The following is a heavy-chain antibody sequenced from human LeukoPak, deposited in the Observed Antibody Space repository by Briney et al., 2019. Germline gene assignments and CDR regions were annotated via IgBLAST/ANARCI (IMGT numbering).Heavy chain of an antibody. V-gene: IGHV1-2*02. D-gene: IGHD2-15*01. Sequence: ASVKVSCKASGYTFTGYYMHWVRQAPGQGLEWMGWIIPNNGGTNYAQKFQGRVTMTRDTSISTAYMELSRLRSDDTAVYYCARAFRYCSGGSCSRDWFDPWGQGTLVTVSS. CDR3: ARAFRYCSGGSCSRDWFDP. J-gene: IGHJ5*02. CDR1: GYTFTGYY. CDR2: IIPNNGGT.